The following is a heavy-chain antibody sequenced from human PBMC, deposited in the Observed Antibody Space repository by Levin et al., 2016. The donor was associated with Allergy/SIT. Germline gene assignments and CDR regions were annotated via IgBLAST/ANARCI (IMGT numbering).Heavy chain of an antibody. CDR1: GGSISSSSYY. CDR3: ARHGGRASPYSSSWYYY. V-gene: IGHV4-39*01. CDR2: IYYSGST. J-gene: IGHJ4*02. D-gene: IGHD6-13*01. Sequence: SETLSLTCTVSGGSISSSSYYWGWIRQPPGKGLEWIGSIYYSGSTYYNPSLKSRVTISVDTSKNQFSLKLSSVTAADTAVYYCARHGGRASPYSSSWYYYWGQGTLVTVSS.